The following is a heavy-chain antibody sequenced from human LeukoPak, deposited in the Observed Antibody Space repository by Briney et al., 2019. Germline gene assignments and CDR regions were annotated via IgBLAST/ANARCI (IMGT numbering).Heavy chain of an antibody. J-gene: IGHJ4*02. CDR2: ISGSGGST. D-gene: IGHD6-13*01. CDR1: GFAFSSYA. CDR3: AKDSSSWYLDY. Sequence: GGSLRLSCAASGFAFSSYAMSWVRQAPGKGLEWVSAISGSGGSTYYADSVKGRFTISRDNSKNTLYLQTNSLRAEDTAVYYCAKDSSSWYLDYWGQGTQVTVSS. V-gene: IGHV3-23*01.